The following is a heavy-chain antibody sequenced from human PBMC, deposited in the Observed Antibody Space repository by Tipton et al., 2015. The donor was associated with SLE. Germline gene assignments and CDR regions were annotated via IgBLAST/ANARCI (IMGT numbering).Heavy chain of an antibody. CDR2: IYTSGST. V-gene: IGHV4-4*08. D-gene: IGHD2-2*02. Sequence: TLSLTCTVSGGSISSYYWSWIRQPPGKGLEWIGYIYTSGSTNYNPSLKSRVTISVDTSKNQFSLKLSSVTAADTAVYYCASQGGYCSSTSCYKGPTAFDIWGQGTMVTVSS. CDR1: GGSISSYY. J-gene: IGHJ3*02. CDR3: ASQGGYCSSTSCYKGPTAFDI.